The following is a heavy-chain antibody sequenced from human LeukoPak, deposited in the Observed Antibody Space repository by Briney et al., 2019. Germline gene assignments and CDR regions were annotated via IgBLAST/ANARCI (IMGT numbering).Heavy chain of an antibody. Sequence: GGSLRLSCAASGFTFSSYGIHWVRQAPGKGLEGVAFIRYDGSNKYYAYSVKGRFTISRDNSKNTLYLQMNSLRAEDTAVYYCAKYVEVGTTYYDFWSRTNWFDPWGQGTLVTVSS. J-gene: IGHJ5*02. V-gene: IGHV3-30*02. D-gene: IGHD3-3*01. CDR3: AKYVEVGTTYYDFWSRTNWFDP. CDR1: GFTFSSYG. CDR2: IRYDGSNK.